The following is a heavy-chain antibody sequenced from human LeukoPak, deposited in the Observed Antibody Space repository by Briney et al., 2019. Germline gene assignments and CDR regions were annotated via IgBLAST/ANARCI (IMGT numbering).Heavy chain of an antibody. CDR2: MSVSGGNT. Sequence: GGSLRLSCAASGCTFGSYAMSWVRQAPGKGPECVSVMSVSGGNTFYADSVKGRFTISRDNSKNTLYLQMNSLRAEDTAVYYCAKAGRNTVITYYFDYWGQGTLVSVSS. V-gene: IGHV3-23*01. J-gene: IGHJ4*02. CDR3: AKAGRNTVITYYFDY. D-gene: IGHD2/OR15-2a*01. CDR1: GCTFGSYA.